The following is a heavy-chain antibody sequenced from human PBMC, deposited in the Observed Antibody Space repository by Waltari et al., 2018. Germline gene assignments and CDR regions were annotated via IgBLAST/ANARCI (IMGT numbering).Heavy chain of an antibody. V-gene: IGHV3-48*04. J-gene: IGHJ5*02. D-gene: IGHD6-13*01. CDR1: GFTFSSYI. Sequence: EVQLVESGGGLVQPGGSLRLSCAASGFTFSSYIMNWVRQAPGKGLELVSLINISSRTGYYADSVKGRFTISRDNAKNSLYLQMNSLRAEDTAVYYCARTPRDANIPAAAPGWFDPWGQGTLVTVSS. CDR2: INISSRTG. CDR3: ARTPRDANIPAAAPGWFDP.